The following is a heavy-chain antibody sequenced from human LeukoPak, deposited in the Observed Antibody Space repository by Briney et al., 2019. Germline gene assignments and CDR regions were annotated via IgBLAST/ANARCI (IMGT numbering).Heavy chain of an antibody. D-gene: IGHD2-21*02. V-gene: IGHV4-4*07. CDR2: VYTSGYT. CDR3: ARDGMSPATVAFDV. J-gene: IGHJ3*01. CDR1: DDSISTYY. Sequence: SETLSLTCIVSDDSISTYYWSWIRQPAGKGLEWIGRVYTSGYTNYNLSLASRVTMSVDKSKNQFSLKLTSVTATDTAVYYCARDGMSPATVAFDVWGQGTMVTVSS.